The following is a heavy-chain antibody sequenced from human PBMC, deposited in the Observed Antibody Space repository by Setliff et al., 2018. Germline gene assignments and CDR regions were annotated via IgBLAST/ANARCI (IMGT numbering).Heavy chain of an antibody. CDR3: ARVGDSSGYRAFDI. Sequence: PGESLRLSCAASGFTVSSNYMSWVRQAPGKGLEWVSVIYSGGSTYYADSVKGRFTISRHNSKNTLYLQMNSLRAEDTAVYYCARVGDSSGYRAFDIWGQGTMVTVSS. CDR1: GFTVSSNY. D-gene: IGHD3-22*01. CDR2: IYSGGST. J-gene: IGHJ3*02. V-gene: IGHV3-53*04.